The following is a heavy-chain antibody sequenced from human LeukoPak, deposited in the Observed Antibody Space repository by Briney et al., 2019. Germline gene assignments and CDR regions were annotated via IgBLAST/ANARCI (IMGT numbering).Heavy chain of an antibody. Sequence: ASVKVSCKASGYTFTGYYMHWVRQAPGQGLEWMGWINPNNGGTNYAQKFQGRVTMTRDTSISTAYMELSRLRSDDTAVYYCARVRSFCSSTSCYPSYYFDYWGQGTLVTVSS. CDR1: GYTFTGYY. J-gene: IGHJ4*02. CDR3: ARVRSFCSSTSCYPSYYFDY. CDR2: INPNNGGT. D-gene: IGHD2-2*01. V-gene: IGHV1-2*02.